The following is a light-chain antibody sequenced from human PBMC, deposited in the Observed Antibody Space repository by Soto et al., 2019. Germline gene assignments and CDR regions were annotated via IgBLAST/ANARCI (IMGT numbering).Light chain of an antibody. CDR2: KAS. CDR1: QTISTW. J-gene: IGKJ2*02. V-gene: IGKV1-5*03. Sequence: DIQMTQSPSTLSASVGDRVTITCRASQTISTWLAWYQHKPGTAPKLLICKASSLEAGVPSRFRESGSGTEFTLTISSMQPDDFATYYRQQDSTYPRTFGKGTRVET. CDR3: QQDSTYPRT.